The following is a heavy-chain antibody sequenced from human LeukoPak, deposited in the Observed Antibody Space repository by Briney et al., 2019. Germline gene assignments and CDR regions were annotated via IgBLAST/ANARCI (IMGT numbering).Heavy chain of an antibody. J-gene: IGHJ4*02. CDR1: GAPISRFY. CDR2: IYNGVPT. D-gene: IGHD6-19*01. CDR3: VQTTGWPGFDY. Sequence: SETLSLICTTSGAPISRFYWSWVRQPPGKGLEWIGNIYNGVPTFFNPSLKSRVTLSVDTSKTQFSLQLASATAADTAVYYCVQTTGWPGFDYWGQGILVTVSS. V-gene: IGHV4-4*09.